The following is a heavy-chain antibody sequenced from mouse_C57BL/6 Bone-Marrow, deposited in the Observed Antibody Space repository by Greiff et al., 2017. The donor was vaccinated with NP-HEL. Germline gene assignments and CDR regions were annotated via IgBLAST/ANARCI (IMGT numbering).Heavy chain of an antibody. CDR3: ARLGRSYAMGY. Sequence: EVKLVESGGGLVQPGESLKLSCASNEYEFPSHDMSWVRKTPEKRLELVAAINSDGGSTYYPATMERRCIISRDNTNKTLYMQRSSLRSEDKALDYCARLGRSYAMGYWGRGTSVTVSS. J-gene: IGHJ4*01. CDR1: EYEFPSHD. CDR2: INSDGGST. D-gene: IGHD4-1*01. V-gene: IGHV5-2*01.